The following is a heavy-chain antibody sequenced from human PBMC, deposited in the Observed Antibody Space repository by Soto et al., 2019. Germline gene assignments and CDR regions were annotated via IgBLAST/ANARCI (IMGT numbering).Heavy chain of an antibody. V-gene: IGHV5-51*01. J-gene: IGHJ6*02. CDR3: ARQGGYIAAAGSYYYYGMDV. CDR1: GYSFTSYW. Sequence: GESLKISCKGSGYSFTSYWIGWVRQMPGKGLEWMGIIYPGDSDTRYSPSFQGQVTISADKSISTAYLQWSSLKASDTAMYYCARQGGYIAAAGSYYYYGMDVWGQGTTVTVSS. D-gene: IGHD6-13*01. CDR2: IYPGDSDT.